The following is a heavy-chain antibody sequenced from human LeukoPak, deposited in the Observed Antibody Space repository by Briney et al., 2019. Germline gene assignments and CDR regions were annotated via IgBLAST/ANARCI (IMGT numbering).Heavy chain of an antibody. V-gene: IGHV3-23*01. J-gene: IGHJ4*02. CDR3: AKDAAGVHQYCSSTSCYSGAFDY. CDR2: ISGSGDST. Sequence: GGSLRPSCAASGFTFSSYAMSWVRQAPGKGLEWVAAISGSGDSTYYADSVKGRFTISRDNSKNTLYLQMNSLRAEDTAVYYCAKDAAGVHQYCSSTSCYSGAFDYWGQGTLVTVSS. D-gene: IGHD2-2*01. CDR1: GFTFSSYA.